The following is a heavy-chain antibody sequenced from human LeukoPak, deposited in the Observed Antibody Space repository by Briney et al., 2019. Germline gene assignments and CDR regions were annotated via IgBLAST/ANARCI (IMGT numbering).Heavy chain of an antibody. J-gene: IGHJ4*02. CDR2: INREGSWT. V-gene: IGHV3-74*01. CDR1: GFILSSYW. D-gene: IGHD1-26*01. CDR3: ARVYQGWELGPFDS. Sequence: PGGSLRLSCAAFGFILSSYWMHWVRQAPGKGLVWVSRINREGSWTTYADSVKGRFTISRDNAKNTLYLQMNSLRAEDTAVYYCARVYQGWELGPFDSWGQGTLVTVSS.